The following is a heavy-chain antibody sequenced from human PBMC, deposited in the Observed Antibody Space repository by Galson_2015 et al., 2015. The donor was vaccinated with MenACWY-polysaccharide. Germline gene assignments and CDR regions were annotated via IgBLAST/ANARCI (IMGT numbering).Heavy chain of an antibody. CDR1: GFNFRGFA. V-gene: IGHV3-23*01. Sequence: SLRLSCATSGFNFRGFAMTWVRQAPGKGLEWVATVDASGRDTYYPDSVRGRITISRDNSKNMLYLQLNSLRAEDTAMYYCAKYQTTASTRTFDSWGQGTMVTVSS. CDR3: AKYQTTASTRTFDS. D-gene: IGHD1-1*01. CDR2: VDASGRDT. J-gene: IGHJ3*01.